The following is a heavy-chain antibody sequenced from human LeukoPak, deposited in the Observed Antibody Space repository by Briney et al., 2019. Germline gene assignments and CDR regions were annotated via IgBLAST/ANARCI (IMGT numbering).Heavy chain of an antibody. D-gene: IGHD2-8*01. V-gene: IGHV4-39*07. Sequence: PSETLSLTCTVSGGSISSSSYYWGWIRQPPGKGLEWIGSIYYSGSTYYNPSLKSRVTISVDTSKNQFSLKLSSVTAADTAVYYCARGPIVLMVYAPFDYWGKGTLVTVSS. CDR2: IYYSGST. CDR3: ARGPIVLMVYAPFDY. CDR1: GGSISSSSYY. J-gene: IGHJ4*02.